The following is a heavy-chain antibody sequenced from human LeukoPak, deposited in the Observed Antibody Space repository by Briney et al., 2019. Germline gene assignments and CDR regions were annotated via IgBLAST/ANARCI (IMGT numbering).Heavy chain of an antibody. Sequence: SETLSLTCAVYGGSFSSYYWSWIRQPPGKGLEWIGEINHSGSTNYNPSLKSRVTISVDTSKNQFSLKLSSVTAADTAVYYCASYGDYAGFDYWGQGTLVTVSS. J-gene: IGHJ4*02. D-gene: IGHD4-17*01. V-gene: IGHV4-34*01. CDR1: GGSFSSYY. CDR3: ASYGDYAGFDY. CDR2: INHSGST.